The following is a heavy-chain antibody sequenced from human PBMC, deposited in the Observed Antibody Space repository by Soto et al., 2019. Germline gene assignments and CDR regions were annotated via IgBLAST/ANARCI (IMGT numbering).Heavy chain of an antibody. D-gene: IGHD6-19*01. CDR3: ARDQSEVSGWLPFDY. Sequence: SQTRSLTCPISGDTVSSKTVAWNWIRQFPSRGLEWLGRTYYRSKWYNDYAVSVKSRITINPDTSKNQFSLQLNSVTPEDTAVYYCARDQSEVSGWLPFDYWGQGTLVTVSS. J-gene: IGHJ4*02. CDR1: GDTVSSKTVA. CDR2: TYYRSKWYN. V-gene: IGHV6-1*01.